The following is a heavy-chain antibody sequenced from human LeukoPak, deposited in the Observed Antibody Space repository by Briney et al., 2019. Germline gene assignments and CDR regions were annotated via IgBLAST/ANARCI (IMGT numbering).Heavy chain of an antibody. D-gene: IGHD6-19*01. J-gene: IGHJ4*02. CDR3: AREIDNSSGWYEDY. CDR1: GYTFTGYY. Sequence: ASVKVSCKASGYTFTGYYMHWVRQAPGQGLEWMGWINPNSGGTNYAQKFQGRVTMTRDTSISTAYMELSRLRSDDTAVYYCAREIDNSSGWYEDYWGQGTLVTVSS. CDR2: INPNSGGT. V-gene: IGHV1-2*02.